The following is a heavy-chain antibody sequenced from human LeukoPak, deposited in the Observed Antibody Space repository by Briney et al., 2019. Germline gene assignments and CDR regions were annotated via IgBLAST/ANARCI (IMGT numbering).Heavy chain of an antibody. CDR3: ARDPYCGGDCYLAS. CDR2: INPNSGGT. D-gene: IGHD2-21*02. J-gene: IGHJ5*02. CDR1: GYTFTGYY. Sequence: GASVKVSCKASGYTFTGYYMDWVRQATGQGLEWMGRINPNSGGTNYAQKFQGRVTMTRDTSISTAYMELSRLRSDDTAVYYCARDPYCGGDCYLASWGQGTLVTVSS. V-gene: IGHV1-2*06.